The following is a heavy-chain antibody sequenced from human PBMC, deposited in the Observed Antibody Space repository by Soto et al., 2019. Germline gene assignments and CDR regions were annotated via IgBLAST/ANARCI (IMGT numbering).Heavy chain of an antibody. CDR3: AKEHVLRYFDWLTDYFDY. V-gene: IGHV3-23*01. J-gene: IGHJ4*02. D-gene: IGHD3-9*01. CDR1: GFTFSSYA. CDR2: ISGSGGST. Sequence: GGSLRLSCAASGFTFSSYAMSWVRQAPGKGLEWVSAISGSGGSTYYADSVKGRFTISRDNSKNTLYLQMNSLRAEDTAVYYCAKEHVLRYFDWLTDYFDYWGQGTPVTVSS.